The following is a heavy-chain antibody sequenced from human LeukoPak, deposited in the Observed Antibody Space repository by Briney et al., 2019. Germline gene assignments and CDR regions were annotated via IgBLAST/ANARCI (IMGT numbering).Heavy chain of an antibody. CDR1: GFTVSSNY. CDR2: IYSGGST. Sequence: GGSLRLSCAASGFTVSSNYMSWVRQAPGKGLEWVSVIYSGGSTYYADSVKGRFTISRDNSNNTLYLQMNSLRAEDTAVYYCARESNYGDSAFFYYYYGMDVWGQGTTVTVSS. CDR3: ARESNYGDSAFFYYYYGMDV. D-gene: IGHD4-17*01. J-gene: IGHJ6*02. V-gene: IGHV3-53*01.